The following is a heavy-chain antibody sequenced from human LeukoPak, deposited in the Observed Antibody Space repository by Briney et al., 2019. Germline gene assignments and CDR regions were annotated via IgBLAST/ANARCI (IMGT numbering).Heavy chain of an antibody. CDR1: GLSLSTNGMS. J-gene: IGHJ4*02. Sequence: SGPTLVNPTQTLTLTCTFSGLSLSTNGMSVGWIRQPPGKALESLALIVGDEAQSPNPSLESRLTITKDTSKNQVILTMTDMDPVDTGTYYCARGLGFGLGDYFDSWGRGSQVTVSS. V-gene: IGHV2-5*02. CDR3: ARGLGFGLGDYFDS. D-gene: IGHD3-16*01. CDR2: IVGDEAQ.